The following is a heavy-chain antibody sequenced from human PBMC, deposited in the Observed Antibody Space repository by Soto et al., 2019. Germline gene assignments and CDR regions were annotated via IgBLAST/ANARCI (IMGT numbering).Heavy chain of an antibody. CDR3: GRGRSGQIVVFY. CDR2: IGPESGAT. Sequence: ASVKVSCKASGYTFTGHCIHWVRQAPEQGPEWMGEIGPESGATRYAQKFQGRVTMTRDMSITTVYMELNNLSPDDTAVYYCGRGRSGQIVVFYWGQGTPVTVSS. V-gene: IGHV1-2*02. CDR1: GYTFTGHC. D-gene: IGHD1-26*01. J-gene: IGHJ4*02.